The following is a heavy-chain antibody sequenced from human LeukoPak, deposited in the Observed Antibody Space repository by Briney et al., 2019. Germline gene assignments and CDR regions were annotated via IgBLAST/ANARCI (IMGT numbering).Heavy chain of an antibody. CDR3: ARDSQRPSWYFLEGGWSDP. CDR2: INPSGGST. D-gene: IGHD6-13*01. CDR1: GYTFTSYY. J-gene: IGHJ5*02. V-gene: IGHV1-46*01. Sequence: GASVKVSCKASGYTFTSYYMHWVRQAPGQGLEWMGIINPSGGSTSYAQKFQGRVTMTRDTSTSTVYMELSSLRSEDTAVYYCARDSQRPSWYFLEGGWSDPWGQGTLVTVSS.